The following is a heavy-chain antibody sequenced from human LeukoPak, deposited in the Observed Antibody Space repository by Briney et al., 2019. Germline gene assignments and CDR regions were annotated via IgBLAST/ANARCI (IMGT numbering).Heavy chain of an antibody. D-gene: IGHD2-15*01. J-gene: IGHJ3*02. CDR1: GFTFSSYA. V-gene: IGHV3-23*01. CDR2: ISGSGGST. Sequence: GGSLRLSCAASGFTFSSYAMHWVRQAPGKGLEWVSAISGSGGSTYYADSVKGRFTISRDNSKNTLYLQMNSLRAEDTAVYYCAKDQGYCSGSSCYYRHDAFDIWGQGTMVTVSS. CDR3: AKDQGYCSGSSCYYRHDAFDI.